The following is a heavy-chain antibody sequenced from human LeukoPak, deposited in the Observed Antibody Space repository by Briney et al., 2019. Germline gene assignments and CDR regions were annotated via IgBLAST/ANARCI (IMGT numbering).Heavy chain of an antibody. CDR2: IWYDGSNK. CDR1: GSTFSIYG. CDR3: ARDSSYDSSGYEN. V-gene: IGHV3-33*01. J-gene: IGHJ4*02. D-gene: IGHD3-22*01. Sequence: GGSLRLSCAASGSTFSIYGMHWVRQAPGKGLEWVAVIWYDGSNKYYADSVKGRFTISRDNSKNTLYLQMNSLRAEDTAVYYCARDSSYDSSGYENWGQGTLVTVSS.